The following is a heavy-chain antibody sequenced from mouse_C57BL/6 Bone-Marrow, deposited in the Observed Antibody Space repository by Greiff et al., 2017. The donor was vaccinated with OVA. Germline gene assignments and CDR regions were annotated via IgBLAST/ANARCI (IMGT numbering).Heavy chain of an antibody. D-gene: IGHD1-1*01. CDR2: INPYNGGT. CDR3: ASTTLAVVADFDY. V-gene: IGHV1-19*01. J-gene: IGHJ2*01. Sequence: VQLQQSGPVLVKPGASVKMSCKASGYTFTDYYMNWVKQSHGKSLEWIGVINPYNGGTSYNQKFKGKATLTVDKSSSTAYMELRSLTSEDSAVYFCASTTLAVVADFDYWGQGTTLTVSS. CDR1: GYTFTDYY.